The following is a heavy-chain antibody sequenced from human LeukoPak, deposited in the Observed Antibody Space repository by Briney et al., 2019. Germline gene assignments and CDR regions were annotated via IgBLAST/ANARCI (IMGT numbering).Heavy chain of an antibody. CDR2: FDPEDGET. CDR3: ATLPTMVRGVISDY. D-gene: IGHD3-10*01. Sequence: ASVKVSCKVSGYTLTELSMHWVRQALGKGLEWMGGFDPEDGETIYAQKFQGRVTMTEDTSTDAAYMELSSLRSEDTAVYYCATLPTMVRGVISDYWGQGTLVTVSS. J-gene: IGHJ4*02. CDR1: GYTLTELS. V-gene: IGHV1-24*01.